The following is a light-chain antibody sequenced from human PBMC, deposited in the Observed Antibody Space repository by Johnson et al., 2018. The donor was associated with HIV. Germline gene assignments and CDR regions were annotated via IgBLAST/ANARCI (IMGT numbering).Light chain of an antibody. CDR1: SSNIGNNY. CDR2: DNN. CDR3: GTWDSSPSVYV. V-gene: IGLV1-51*01. Sequence: QSILTQPPSVSAAPGQKVTISCSGSSSNIGNNYVSWYQQLPRTAPKLLIYDNNKRPSGIPDRFSGSKSGTSATLGITGLQTGDEADYYCGTWDSSPSVYVVGTGTKVTVL. J-gene: IGLJ1*01.